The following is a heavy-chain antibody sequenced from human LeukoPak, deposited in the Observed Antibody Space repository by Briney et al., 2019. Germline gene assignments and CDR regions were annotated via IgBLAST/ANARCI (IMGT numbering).Heavy chain of an antibody. CDR2: TYYRSKWYN. D-gene: IGHD6-13*01. CDR1: GDSVSSNTAA. Sequence: SQTLSLTCAISGDSVSSNTAAWNWIRQSPSRGLEWLGWTYYRSKWYNDYAVSVKSRITINPDTSKNQVSLQLNSLTPEDTAMYYCARATFSSSRLDYWGQGTLVTVSS. J-gene: IGHJ4*02. V-gene: IGHV6-1*01. CDR3: ARATFSSSRLDY.